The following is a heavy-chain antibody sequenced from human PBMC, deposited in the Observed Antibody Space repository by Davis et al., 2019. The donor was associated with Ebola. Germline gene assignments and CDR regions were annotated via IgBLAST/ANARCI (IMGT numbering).Heavy chain of an antibody. V-gene: IGHV3-9*01. CDR2: ISWNRGSI. Sequence: SLKISCAASGFTFDDYAMHWVRQAPGKGLEWVSGISWNRGSIGYADSVKGRFTISRDNAKNSLYLQMNSLRAEDTALYYCAKDSGSSWFSVDWFDPWGQGTLVTVSS. D-gene: IGHD6-13*01. CDR3: AKDSGSSWFSVDWFDP. CDR1: GFTFDDYA. J-gene: IGHJ5*02.